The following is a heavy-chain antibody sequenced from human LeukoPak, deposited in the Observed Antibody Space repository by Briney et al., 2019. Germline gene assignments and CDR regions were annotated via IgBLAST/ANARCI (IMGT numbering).Heavy chain of an antibody. CDR3: ARAGGRAYFDY. V-gene: IGHV4-30-4*01. Sequence: SETLSLTCTVSGGSISSDDYYWSWIRQPPGKGLEWIGYIYYSGSTHYNPSLKSRVTISVDTSKNQFSLKLSSVTAADTAVYYCARAGGRAYFDYWGQGTLVTVSS. D-gene: IGHD3-16*01. CDR1: GGSISSDDYY. CDR2: IYYSGST. J-gene: IGHJ4*02.